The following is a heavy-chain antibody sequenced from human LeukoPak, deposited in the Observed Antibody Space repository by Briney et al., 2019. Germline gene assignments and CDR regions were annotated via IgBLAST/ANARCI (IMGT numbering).Heavy chain of an antibody. CDR1: GGSISSYY. D-gene: IGHD2-2*02. Sequence: SETLSLTCTVSGGSISSYYWSWIRQPAGKGLEWIGRIYTSGSTNYNPSLKSRVTVSVDTSKNQFSLKLSSVTAADTAVYYCATRSWDQLLYEDAFDIWGQGTMVTVSS. V-gene: IGHV4-4*07. J-gene: IGHJ3*02. CDR2: IYTSGST. CDR3: ATRSWDQLLYEDAFDI.